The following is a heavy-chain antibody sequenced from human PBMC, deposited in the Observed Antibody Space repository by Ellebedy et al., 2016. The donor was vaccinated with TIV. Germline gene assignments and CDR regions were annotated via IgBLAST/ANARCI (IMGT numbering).Heavy chain of an antibody. V-gene: IGHV4-39*01. Sequence: GSLRLSCTVSGGSISSSNYFWGWIRQTPGKGLEWIGSTYHGGSTYYNPSLKSRVSISVDTSKNQFSLKLRSVTAADTAVYYCARHYDRTDSNLNNWFDPWGQGTLVSVSS. CDR3: ARHYDRTDSNLNNWFDP. CDR2: TYHGGST. D-gene: IGHD3-22*01. J-gene: IGHJ5*02. CDR1: GGSISSSNYF.